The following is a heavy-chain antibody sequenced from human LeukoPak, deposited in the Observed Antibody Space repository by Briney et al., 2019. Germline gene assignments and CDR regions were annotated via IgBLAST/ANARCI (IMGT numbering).Heavy chain of an antibody. CDR1: GYTFTNYY. Sequence: ASVKVSCKASGYTFTNYYVHWVRQAPGQGLEWLGLTNPNGISTNYAQRFQGRVTMTRDTSISTVYVELSRLRSDDTAVYYCARGSYYHPEYWGQGTLVTVSS. D-gene: IGHD1-26*01. V-gene: IGHV1-46*01. CDR2: TNPNGIST. J-gene: IGHJ4*02. CDR3: ARGSYYHPEY.